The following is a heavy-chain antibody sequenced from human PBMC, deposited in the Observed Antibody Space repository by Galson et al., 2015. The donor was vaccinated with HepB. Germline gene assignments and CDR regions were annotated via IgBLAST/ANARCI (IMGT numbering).Heavy chain of an antibody. V-gene: IGHV3-30*18. Sequence: SLRLSCAASGFTFSSYGMHWVRQAPGKGLKWVAVISYDGSNKYYADSVKGRFTISRDNSKNTLYLQMNSLRAEDTAVYYCAKLIVEQHFDYWGQGTLVTVSS. CDR1: GFTFSSYG. CDR2: ISYDGSNK. D-gene: IGHD1/OR15-1a*01. CDR3: AKLIVEQHFDY. J-gene: IGHJ4*02.